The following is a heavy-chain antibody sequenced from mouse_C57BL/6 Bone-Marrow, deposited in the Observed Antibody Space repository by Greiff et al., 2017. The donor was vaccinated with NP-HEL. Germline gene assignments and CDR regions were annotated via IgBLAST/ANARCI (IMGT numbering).Heavy chain of an antibody. Sequence: ESGPGLVKPSQSLSLTCSVTGYSITSGYYWNWIRQFPGNKLEWMGYISYDGSNNYNPSLKNRISITRDTSKNQFFLKLNSATTEDTATYYCARSYYTPWFAYWGQGTLVTVSA. CDR1: GYSITSGYY. J-gene: IGHJ3*01. CDR2: ISYDGSN. D-gene: IGHD2-12*01. CDR3: ARSYYTPWFAY. V-gene: IGHV3-6*01.